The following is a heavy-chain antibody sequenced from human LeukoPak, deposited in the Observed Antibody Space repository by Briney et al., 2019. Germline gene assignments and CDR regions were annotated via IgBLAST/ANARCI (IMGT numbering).Heavy chain of an antibody. CDR1: GGSISSSSYY. CDR2: IYYSGST. Sequence: SETLSLTCTVSGGSISSSSYYWGWIRQPPGKGLEWIGSIYYSGSTYYNPSLKSRVTISVDTSKNQFSLKLSSVTAADTAVYYCASHREREFWSGYTAHYGMDVWGQGTTVTVSS. D-gene: IGHD3-3*01. V-gene: IGHV4-39*01. J-gene: IGHJ6*02. CDR3: ASHREREFWSGYTAHYGMDV.